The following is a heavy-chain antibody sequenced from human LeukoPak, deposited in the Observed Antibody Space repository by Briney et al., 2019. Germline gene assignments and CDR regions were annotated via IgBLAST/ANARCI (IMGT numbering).Heavy chain of an antibody. D-gene: IGHD4-17*01. Sequence: SETLSLTCTVSGGSISSSSYYWGWIRQPPGTGLEWIGSFYYSGSTYYNPSLKSRVTTSVDTSKNQFSLKVRSVTAADTAVYYCARVLRGRYNWFDPWGQGTLVTVSS. V-gene: IGHV4-39*07. CDR1: GGSISSSSYY. CDR3: ARVLRGRYNWFDP. CDR2: FYYSGST. J-gene: IGHJ5*02.